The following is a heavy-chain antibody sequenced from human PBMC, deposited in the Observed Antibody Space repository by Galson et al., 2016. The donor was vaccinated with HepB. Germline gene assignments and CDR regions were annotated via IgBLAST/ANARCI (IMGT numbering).Heavy chain of an antibody. V-gene: IGHV3-15*07. CDR2: IKNKADGGTA. J-gene: IGHJ4*02. CDR1: GFPFPNTW. D-gene: IGHD3-16*01. Sequence: SLRLSCAASGFPFPNTWMNWVRQAPGKGLEWVGRIKNKADGGTADVAAPVQGRFTISRDDSKNTLYLQMNSLKIEDTAVYYFITEFHGWGEYDLYYWGQGTLVTVSS. CDR3: ITEFHGWGEYDLYY.